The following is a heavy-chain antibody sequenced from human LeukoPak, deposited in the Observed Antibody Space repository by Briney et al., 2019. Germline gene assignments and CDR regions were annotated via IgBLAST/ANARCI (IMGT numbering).Heavy chain of an antibody. Sequence: ASVKVSCKASGYTFTGYYMHWVRQAPGQGLEWMGWINPNSGGTNYAQKFQGRVTMTRDTSISTAYMELSRLRSDDTAVYYCAREVLWFGELSPDYYYGMDVWGQGTTVTVSS. V-gene: IGHV1-2*02. D-gene: IGHD3-10*01. J-gene: IGHJ6*02. CDR3: AREVLWFGELSPDYYYGMDV. CDR2: INPNSGGT. CDR1: GYTFTGYY.